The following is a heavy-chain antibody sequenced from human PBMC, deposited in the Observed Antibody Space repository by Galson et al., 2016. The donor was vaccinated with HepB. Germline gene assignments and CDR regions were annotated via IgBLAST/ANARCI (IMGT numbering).Heavy chain of an antibody. CDR3: ARKATIVAPVSLDL. Sequence: SLRLSCAASGFSSGNYAIHWVRQAPGKGLEWVSAFGTTAGSTFYAHSVRGRFVISRDDSQNTVYLQMTGLRAEDTALYYCARKATIVAPVSLDLWGQGTLVTVSS. J-gene: IGHJ4*02. CDR2: FGTTAGST. D-gene: IGHD5-24*01. CDR1: GFSSGNYA. V-gene: IGHV3-23*01.